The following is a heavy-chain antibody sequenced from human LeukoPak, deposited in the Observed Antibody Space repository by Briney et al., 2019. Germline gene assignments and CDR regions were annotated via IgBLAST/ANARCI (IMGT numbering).Heavy chain of an antibody. Sequence: SETLSLTCTVSGDSISSYYWSWIRQPPGKGLEWIGYIYYSGSTIYNPSLNSRVTISVDTSKNQFSLKLSSVTAADTAVYYCARDRIVGATGYGFDYWGQGTLVTVSS. J-gene: IGHJ4*02. CDR1: GDSISSYY. CDR3: ARDRIVGATGYGFDY. V-gene: IGHV4-59*12. D-gene: IGHD1-26*01. CDR2: IYYSGST.